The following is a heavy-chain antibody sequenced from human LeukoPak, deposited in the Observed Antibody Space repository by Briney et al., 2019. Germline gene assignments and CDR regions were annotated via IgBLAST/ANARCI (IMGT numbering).Heavy chain of an antibody. V-gene: IGHV4-31*03. D-gene: IGHD5-12*01. J-gene: IGHJ4*02. CDR1: GGSISGGDYH. CDR3: ARRHSGYAYFDY. Sequence: SETLSLTCTVSGGSISGGDYHWSWIRQHPGTGLEWIGYIYYSGSAYYNPSLKGRVTISVDTSKNQFSLELSSVTAADTAVYYCARRHSGYAYFDYWGQGTLVTASS. CDR2: IYYSGSA.